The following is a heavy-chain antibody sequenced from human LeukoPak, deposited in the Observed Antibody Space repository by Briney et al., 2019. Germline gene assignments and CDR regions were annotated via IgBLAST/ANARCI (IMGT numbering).Heavy chain of an antibody. CDR3: AAATYGSGSYSDY. CDR1: GFTFTSSA. Sequence: SVKVSCKASGFTFTSSAVQWVRQARGQRLEWIGWIVVGSGNTNYAQKFQERVTITRDMSTSTAYMELSSLRSEDTAVYYCAAATYGSGSYSDYWGQGTLVTVSS. J-gene: IGHJ4*02. V-gene: IGHV1-58*01. D-gene: IGHD3-10*01. CDR2: IVVGSGNT.